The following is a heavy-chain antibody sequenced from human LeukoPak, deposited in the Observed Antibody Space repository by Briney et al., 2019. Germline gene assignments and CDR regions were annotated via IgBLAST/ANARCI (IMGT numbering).Heavy chain of an antibody. J-gene: IGHJ4*02. V-gene: IGHV1-8*01. Sequence: ASVKVSCKASGYTFTSYDVNWVRQATGQGLEWMGWANPNSGHTGYAQKFQGRVTMTTNTSISTAYMELSSLRSEGTAVYYCARGAPGSYCSGGSCPYFDYWGQGTLVSVSS. D-gene: IGHD2-15*01. CDR1: GYTFTSYD. CDR2: ANPNSGHT. CDR3: ARGAPGSYCSGGSCPYFDY.